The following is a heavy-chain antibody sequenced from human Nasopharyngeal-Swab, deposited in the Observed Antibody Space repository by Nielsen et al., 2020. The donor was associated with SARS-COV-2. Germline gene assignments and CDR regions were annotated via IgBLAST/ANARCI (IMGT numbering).Heavy chain of an antibody. CDR3: ARERLGAFDI. CDR2: IIPIFGTA. D-gene: IGHD3-16*01. Sequence: SVKVSCKASGGTFSSYAISWVRQAPGQGLEWMGGIIPIFGTANYAQKFQGRVTITADESTSTAYMGLSSLRSEDTAVYYCARERLGAFDIWGQGTMVTVSS. CDR1: GGTFSSYA. J-gene: IGHJ3*02. V-gene: IGHV1-69*13.